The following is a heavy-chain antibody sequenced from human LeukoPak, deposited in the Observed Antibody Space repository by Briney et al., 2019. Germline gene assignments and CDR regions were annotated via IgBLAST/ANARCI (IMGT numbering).Heavy chain of an antibody. V-gene: IGHV4-34*01. D-gene: IGHD5-12*01. CDR3: ARGYSGYAFDI. CDR1: GGSFSGYY. CDR2: INHSGST. J-gene: IGHJ3*02. Sequence: SETLSLTCAVYGGSFSGYYWSWIRQPPGKGLEWIGEINHSGSTKNNPSLKSRVTISVDTSKNQFSLKLSSVTAADTAVYYCARGYSGYAFDIWGQGTMVTVSS.